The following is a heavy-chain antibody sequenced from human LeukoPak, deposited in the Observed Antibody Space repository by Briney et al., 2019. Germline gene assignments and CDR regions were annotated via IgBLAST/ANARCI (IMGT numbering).Heavy chain of an antibody. V-gene: IGHV3-23*01. CDR1: GFTFSTYG. J-gene: IGHJ4*02. D-gene: IGHD6-19*01. CDR3: AKDLGSSGWYIDY. CDR2: NSGGSS. Sequence: GGSLRLSCAASGFTFSTYGVYWVRQAPGKGLGWVSSNSGGSSYYADSVKGRFTISRDNSKNTLYLQMNSLRAEDTAVYYCAKDLGSSGWYIDYWGQGTPVTVSS.